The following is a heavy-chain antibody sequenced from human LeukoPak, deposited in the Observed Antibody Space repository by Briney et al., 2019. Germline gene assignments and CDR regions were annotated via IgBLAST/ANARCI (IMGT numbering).Heavy chain of an antibody. Sequence: GGSLRLSCAASGFTFSGYWMHWVRQAPGKGLVWVSGISSDGTDTNYADSVKGRFTISRDTAKNTLYLQMNSLRADDTAVYYCVGDILVMGYWGQGTPVTVSS. D-gene: IGHD2-8*02. J-gene: IGHJ4*02. CDR1: GFTFSGYW. V-gene: IGHV3-74*01. CDR3: VGDILVMGY. CDR2: ISSDGTDT.